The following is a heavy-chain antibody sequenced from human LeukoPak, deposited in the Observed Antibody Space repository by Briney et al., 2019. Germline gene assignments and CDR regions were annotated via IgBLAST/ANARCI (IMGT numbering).Heavy chain of an antibody. CDR1: GFAFGSEA. D-gene: IGHD1-26*01. J-gene: IGHJ3*02. Sequence: PGGSLRLSCAVSGFAFGSEAMSWVRQSPARGLEWVASISPGGGTTYYADYVKGRFTISRDNSKNSLFVQMNSLRAEDTAVYYCASLVTDDAFDIWGQGTMVTVSS. CDR3: ASLVTDDAFDI. CDR2: ISPGGGTT. V-gene: IGHV3-23*01.